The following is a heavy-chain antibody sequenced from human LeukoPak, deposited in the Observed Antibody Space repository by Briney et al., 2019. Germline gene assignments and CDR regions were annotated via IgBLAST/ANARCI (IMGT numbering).Heavy chain of an antibody. V-gene: IGHV4-34*01. J-gene: IGHJ5*02. CDR1: GGSFSGYY. CDR3: ARTLRYYYGSGSYPDWFDP. D-gene: IGHD3-10*01. Sequence: SETLSLTCAVYGGSFSGYYWSWIREPPGKGLEWIGEINHSGSTNYNPSLKRRVTISVDTSKNQFSLKLSSVTAADTAVYYCARTLRYYYGSGSYPDWFDPWGQVTLVTVSS. CDR2: INHSGST.